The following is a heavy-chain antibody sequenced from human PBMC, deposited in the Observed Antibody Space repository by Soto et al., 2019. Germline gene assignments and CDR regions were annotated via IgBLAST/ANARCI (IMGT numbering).Heavy chain of an antibody. CDR2: ISAYNGNT. V-gene: IGHV1-18*01. CDR3: ARVYDFWSGYYREWYFDY. CDR1: GYTFTSYG. J-gene: IGHJ4*02. D-gene: IGHD3-3*01. Sequence: ASVKVSCKASGYTFTSYGISWVRQAPGQGLEWMGWISAYNGNTNYAQKLQGRVTMTADTSTSTAYMELRSLRSDDTAVYYCARVYDFWSGYYREWYFDYWGQGTLVTVSS.